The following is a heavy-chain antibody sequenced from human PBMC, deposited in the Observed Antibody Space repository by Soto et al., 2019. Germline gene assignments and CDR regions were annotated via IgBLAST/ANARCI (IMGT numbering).Heavy chain of an antibody. Sequence: DVQLSESGGGLVQPGGSLRLSCAASGFTFSSYAMSWVRQAPGKGLEWVSAISGSAASTHYSDSVKGRFTITRDNSMNTLYLQMSSLRVEDTALYYCAKAEAYNWNTPMYNKFDPWGRGTLVTVSS. D-gene: IGHD1-20*01. CDR3: AKAEAYNWNTPMYNKFDP. J-gene: IGHJ5*02. CDR1: GFTFSSYA. CDR2: ISGSAAST. V-gene: IGHV3-23*01.